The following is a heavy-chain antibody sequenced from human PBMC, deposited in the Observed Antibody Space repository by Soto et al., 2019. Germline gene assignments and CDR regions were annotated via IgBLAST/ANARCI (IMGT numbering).Heavy chain of an antibody. J-gene: IGHJ6*02. V-gene: IGHV1-8*01. D-gene: IGHD2-15*01. CDR1: GYTFTSYD. CDR3: ASWLKEADIGNYYYGMDV. CDR2: MNPNSGNT. Sequence: GASVKVSCKASGYTFTSYDINWVRQATGQGLEWMGWMNPNSGNTDYAQKFQGRVTITADESTRTAYMEMRSLTSEDTATYYCASWLKEADIGNYYYGMDVWGQGTTVTVSS.